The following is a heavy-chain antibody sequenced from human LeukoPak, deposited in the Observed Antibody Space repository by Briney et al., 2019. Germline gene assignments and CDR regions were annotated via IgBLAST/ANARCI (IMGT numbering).Heavy chain of an antibody. J-gene: IGHJ6*03. CDR2: ISSSGSTI. CDR3: ARADCSSTSCYGSYYYYYYYMDV. CDR1: GFTFSSYE. V-gene: IGHV3-48*03. D-gene: IGHD2-2*01. Sequence: GGSLRLSCAASGFTFSSYEMNWVRQAPGKRLEWVSYISSSGSTIYYADSVKGRFTISRDNAKNSLYLQMNSLRAEDTAVYYCARADCSSTSCYGSYYYYYYYMDVWGKGTTVTVSS.